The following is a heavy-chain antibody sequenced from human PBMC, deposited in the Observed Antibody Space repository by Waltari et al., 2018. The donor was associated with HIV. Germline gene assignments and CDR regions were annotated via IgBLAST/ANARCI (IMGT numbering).Heavy chain of an antibody. Sequence: QVQLQESGPGLVRPSETLSLTCTVSGGSFSSYYWSWIRQPAGKGLEWIGHIYSSGSTKYNPSLKSRVTMSVDTYNNQFSLRLNSVTAADTAVYYCARKLWFGEIRWIDPWGQGTLVIVSS. CDR3: ARKLWFGEIRWIDP. D-gene: IGHD3-10*01. CDR2: IYSSGST. V-gene: IGHV4-4*07. J-gene: IGHJ5*02. CDR1: GGSFSSYY.